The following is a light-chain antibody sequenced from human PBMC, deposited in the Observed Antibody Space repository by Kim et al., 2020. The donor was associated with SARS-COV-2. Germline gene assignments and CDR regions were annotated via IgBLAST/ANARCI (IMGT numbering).Light chain of an antibody. Sequence: QSVLTQPPSASGTPGQRVTISCSGSSSNIGSNTVNWYQQLPGTAPKLLIYSNNQRPSGVPDRFSGFKSGTSASLAISGRQSEDEADYYCAAWDDSLNGPVFGGGTQLTVL. CDR2: SNN. CDR3: AAWDDSLNGPV. V-gene: IGLV1-44*01. CDR1: SSNIGSNT. J-gene: IGLJ2*01.